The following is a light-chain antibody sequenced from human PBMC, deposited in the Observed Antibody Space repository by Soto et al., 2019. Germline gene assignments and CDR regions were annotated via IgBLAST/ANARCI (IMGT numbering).Light chain of an antibody. J-gene: IGKJ1*01. V-gene: IGKV1-6*01. Sequence: AIQTTQSPSSLSASVGDRVTITCRASQGIGTELGWYQQRPGKAPRLLIYGTSTLQYGVPSRFSGSGSDTDFTLIISSLQPEDFATYYCLQDSSYPRTFGQGTKVEIK. CDR2: GTS. CDR3: LQDSSYPRT. CDR1: QGIGTE.